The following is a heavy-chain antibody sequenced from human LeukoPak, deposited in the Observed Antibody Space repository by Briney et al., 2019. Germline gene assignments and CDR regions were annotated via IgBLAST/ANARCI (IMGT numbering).Heavy chain of an antibody. D-gene: IGHD3-10*01. Sequence: ASVRVSCKASGGTFSGYAISWVRQAPGQGLEWMGGIIPIFGTANYAQKFQGRVTITADESTSTAYMELSSLRSEDTAVYYCAKDPITGGPDAFDIWGQGTMVTVSS. V-gene: IGHV1-69*13. CDR1: GGTFSGYA. CDR2: IIPIFGTA. CDR3: AKDPITGGPDAFDI. J-gene: IGHJ3*02.